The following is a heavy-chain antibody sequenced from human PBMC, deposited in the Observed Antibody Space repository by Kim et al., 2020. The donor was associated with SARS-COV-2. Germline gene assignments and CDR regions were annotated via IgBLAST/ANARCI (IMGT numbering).Heavy chain of an antibody. CDR1: GGSFSGYY. Sequence: SETLSLTCAVYGGSFSGYYWSWIRQPPGKGLEWIGEINHSGSTNYNPSLKSRVTISVDTSKNQFSLKLSSVTAADTAVYYCARAKRGEQLAFYYYYGMDVWGQGTTVTVSS. V-gene: IGHV4-34*01. CDR2: INHSGST. D-gene: IGHD6-6*01. CDR3: ARAKRGEQLAFYYYYGMDV. J-gene: IGHJ6*02.